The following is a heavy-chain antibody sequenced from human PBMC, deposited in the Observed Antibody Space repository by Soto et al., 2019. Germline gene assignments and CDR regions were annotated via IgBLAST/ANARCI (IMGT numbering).Heavy chain of an antibody. J-gene: IGHJ4*02. CDR1: GFTFSSYW. D-gene: IGHD4-17*01. Sequence: GGSLRLSCAASGFTFSSYWMSWVRQAPGKGLEWVANIKQDGSEKYYVDSVKVRFTISRDNAKNSLYLQMNSLRAEDTAVYYCARGTDYGGNSGYFDYWGQGTLVTVSS. CDR3: ARGTDYGGNSGYFDY. CDR2: IKQDGSEK. V-gene: IGHV3-7*01.